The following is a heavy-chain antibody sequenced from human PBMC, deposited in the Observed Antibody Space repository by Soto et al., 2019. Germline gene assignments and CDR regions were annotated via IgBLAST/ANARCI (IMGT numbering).Heavy chain of an antibody. CDR2: IYSGGTS. J-gene: IGHJ1*01. V-gene: IGHV3-66*01. Sequence: VQLVESGGGLVQPGGSLRLSCAASGFTVSNNFMTWVRQAPGKGLEWVSVIYSGGTSHYADSVRGRFTISRDNSKNTLYLQMNSLRAEDTAVYYCARGNCTSSSCFVFDNWGQGTLVTVSS. CDR3: ARGNCTSSSCFVFDN. D-gene: IGHD3-22*01. CDR1: GFTVSNNF.